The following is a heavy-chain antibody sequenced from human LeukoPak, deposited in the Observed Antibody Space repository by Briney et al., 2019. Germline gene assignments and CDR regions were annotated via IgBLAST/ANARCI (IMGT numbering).Heavy chain of an antibody. D-gene: IGHD3-3*01. CDR1: GFTFSDYY. V-gene: IGHV3-11*04. J-gene: IGHJ4*02. CDR2: ISSSGSTI. Sequence: NPGGSLRLSCAASGFTFSDYYMSWIRQAPGKGLEWVSYISSSGSTIYYADSVKGRFTISRDNAKNSLYLQMNSLRAEDTAVYYCARSTNYDFWSGLNPSYNCGQGTLVTVSS. CDR3: ARSTNYDFWSGLNPSYN.